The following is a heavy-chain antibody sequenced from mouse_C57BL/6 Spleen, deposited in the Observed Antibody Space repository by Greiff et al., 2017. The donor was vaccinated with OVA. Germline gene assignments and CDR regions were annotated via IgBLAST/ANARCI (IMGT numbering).Heavy chain of an antibody. J-gene: IGHJ4*01. V-gene: IGHV1-15*01. CDR2: IDPETGGT. Sequence: VQLQQSGAELVRPGASVTLSCKASGYTFTDYEMHWVKQTPVHGLEWIGAIDPETGGTAYNQKFKGKAILTADKSSSTAYMELRSLTSEDSTVYYCTSMAAMDYWGQGTSVTVSS. CDR1: GYTFTDYE. CDR3: TSMAAMDY. D-gene: IGHD1-1*02.